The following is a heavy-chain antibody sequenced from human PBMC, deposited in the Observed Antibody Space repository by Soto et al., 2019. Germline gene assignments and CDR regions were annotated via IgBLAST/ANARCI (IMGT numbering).Heavy chain of an antibody. V-gene: IGHV3-30-3*01. CDR3: ARDISGTGGYCGMDV. CDR2: ISDDGSNK. CDR1: GFTFSSYA. Sequence: QVQLVESGGGVVQPGRSLRLSCAASGFTFSSYAMNWVRQAPGKGLEWVAVISDDGSNKYYADSVKGRFTISRDNSKNTLYLQMNSLRAKDTAVEYSARDISGTGGYCGMDVWGQGTTVTVSS. D-gene: IGHD6-25*01. J-gene: IGHJ6*02.